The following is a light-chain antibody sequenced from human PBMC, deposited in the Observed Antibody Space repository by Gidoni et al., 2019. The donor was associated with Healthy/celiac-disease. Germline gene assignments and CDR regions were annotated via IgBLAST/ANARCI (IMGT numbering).Light chain of an antibody. Sequence: QSALTQPRSVSGSPGPSVTISCPGTSSDVGGYNYVPWYQQHPGKAPKLMIYDVSKRPSGVPDRFSGSKSGNTASLTISGLQAEDEADYYCCSYAGSYIYVFGTGTKVTVL. V-gene: IGLV2-11*01. CDR2: DVS. CDR3: CSYAGSYIYV. CDR1: SSDVGGYNY. J-gene: IGLJ1*01.